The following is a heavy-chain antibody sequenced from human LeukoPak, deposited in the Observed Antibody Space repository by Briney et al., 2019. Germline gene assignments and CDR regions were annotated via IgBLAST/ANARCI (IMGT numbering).Heavy chain of an antibody. J-gene: IGHJ4*02. Sequence: PGGSLRLSCAASGFSITDWPLSWVRQAPGEGLEWVSAIGVRTHYADSVKGRFTISRDGSKNTLYLQMNSLTVEDTATYFCAAEQQNSLEGYWGQGTLVSVAS. D-gene: IGHD1-1*01. CDR1: GFSITDWP. V-gene: IGHV3-23*01. CDR3: AAEQQNSLEGY. CDR2: IGVRT.